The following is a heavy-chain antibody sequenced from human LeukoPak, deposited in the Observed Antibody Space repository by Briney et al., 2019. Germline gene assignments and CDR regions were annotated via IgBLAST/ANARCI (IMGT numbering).Heavy chain of an antibody. CDR2: IYTSGST. Sequence: SETLSLTCTVSGGSISSYYWSWVRQPAGKGLEWVWRIYTSGSTNYNPSLKSRVPMSVDTSKNQFSLKLSSLTAADTAVDYCARGWVVGADYFDYWGQGTLVTVSS. CDR3: ARGWVVGADYFDY. CDR1: GGSISSYY. V-gene: IGHV4-4*07. J-gene: IGHJ4*02. D-gene: IGHD1-26*01.